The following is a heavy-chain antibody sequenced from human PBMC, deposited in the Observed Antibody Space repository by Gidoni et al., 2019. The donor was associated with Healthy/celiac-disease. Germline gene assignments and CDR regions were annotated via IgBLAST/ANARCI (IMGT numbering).Heavy chain of an antibody. J-gene: IGHJ3*02. Sequence: QLQLQESGPGLVKPSETLSPPCTVSGGSISSSSYYWGWIRQPPGKGLEWIGSIYYSGSTYYNPSLKSRVTISVDTSKNQFSLKLSSVTAADTAVYYCARPTGVGDAFDIWGQGTMVTVSS. V-gene: IGHV4-39*01. CDR3: ARPTGVGDAFDI. CDR1: GGSISSSSYY. D-gene: IGHD7-27*01. CDR2: IYYSGST.